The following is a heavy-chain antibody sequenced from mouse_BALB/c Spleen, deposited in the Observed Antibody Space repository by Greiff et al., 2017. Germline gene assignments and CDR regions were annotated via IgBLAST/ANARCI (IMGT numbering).Heavy chain of an antibody. Sequence: VQLQQSGTVLARPGASVKMSCKASGYSFTSYWMHWVKQRPGQGLEWIGAIYPGNSDTSYNQKFKGKAKLTAVTSASTAYMELSSLTNEDSAVYYCTREGATMITTRFAYWGQGTLVTVSA. CDR2: IYPGNSDT. D-gene: IGHD2-4*01. V-gene: IGHV1-5*01. J-gene: IGHJ3*01. CDR1: GYSFTSYW. CDR3: TREGATMITTRFAY.